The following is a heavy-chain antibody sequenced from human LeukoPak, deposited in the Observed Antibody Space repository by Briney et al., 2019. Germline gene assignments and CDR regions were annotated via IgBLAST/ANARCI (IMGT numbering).Heavy chain of an antibody. CDR1: GFTLSTYR. Sequence: PGGSLRLSCVGTGFTLSTYRMNWVRQAPGKGLEWVSSISSSSSYIYYADSVKGRITISRDNAKNSLYLQMNSLRVEDTAVYYCARDKDVYFDYWGQGTLVTVSS. J-gene: IGHJ4*02. V-gene: IGHV3-21*01. CDR3: ARDKDVYFDY. CDR2: ISSSSSYI.